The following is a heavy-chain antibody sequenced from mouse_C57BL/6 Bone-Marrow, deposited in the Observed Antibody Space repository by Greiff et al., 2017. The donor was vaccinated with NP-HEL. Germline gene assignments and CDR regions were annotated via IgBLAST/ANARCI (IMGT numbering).Heavy chain of an antibody. CDR2: IWRGGST. V-gene: IGHV2-5*01. J-gene: IGHJ4*01. CDR1: GFSLTSYG. CDR3: AKKAYYSNPYAMDY. D-gene: IGHD2-5*01. Sequence: VMLVESGPGLVQPSQSLSITCTVSGFSLTSYGVHWVRQSPGKGLEWLGVIWRGGSTDYNAAFMSRLSITKDNSKSQVFFKMNSLQADDTAIYYCAKKAYYSNPYAMDYWGQGTSVTVSS.